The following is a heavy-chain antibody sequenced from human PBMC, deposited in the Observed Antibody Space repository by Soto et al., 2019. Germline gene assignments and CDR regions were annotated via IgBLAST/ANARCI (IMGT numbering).Heavy chain of an antibody. V-gene: IGHV3-30*18. J-gene: IGHJ4*02. CDR1: GFTFSSYG. D-gene: IGHD6-13*01. Sequence: GGSLRLSCAASGFTFSSYGMHWVRQAPGKGLEWVAVISYDGSNKYYADSVKGRFTISRDNSKNTLYLQMNSLRAEDTAVYYCAKDGYSSSGYLFDYWGQGTLVTVSS. CDR2: ISYDGSNK. CDR3: AKDGYSSSGYLFDY.